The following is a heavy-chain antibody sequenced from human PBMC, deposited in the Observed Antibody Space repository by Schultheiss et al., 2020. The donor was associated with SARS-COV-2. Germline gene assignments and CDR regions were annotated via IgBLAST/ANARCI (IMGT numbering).Heavy chain of an antibody. CDR1: GFTFSDYY. V-gene: IGHV3-11*04. Sequence: GGSLRLSCAASGFTFSDYYMSWIRQAPGKGLEWVSYISSSGSTIYYADSVKGRFTISRDNAKNSLYLQMNSLRAEDTAVYYCARDRREEMATMHFDYWGQGTLVTVSS. CDR3: ARDRREEMATMHFDY. D-gene: IGHD5-24*01. J-gene: IGHJ4*02. CDR2: ISSSGSTI.